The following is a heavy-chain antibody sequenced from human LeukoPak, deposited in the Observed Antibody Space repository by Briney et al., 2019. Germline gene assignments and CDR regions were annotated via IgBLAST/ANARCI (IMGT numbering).Heavy chain of an antibody. V-gene: IGHV1-8*01. CDR3: ARLAETPDYYSNGGYFYLGY. CDR1: RYTFTSYD. J-gene: IGHJ4*02. Sequence: GASVKVSCKASRYTFTSYDINWVREAAGQGLEWMGWMNPNTGRTGYAQKFQGRVTMTRDTSITTAYMELTSLTYEDTAVYYCARLAETPDYYSNGGYFYLGYWGLGTPVTVSS. CDR2: MNPNTGRT. D-gene: IGHD3-22*01.